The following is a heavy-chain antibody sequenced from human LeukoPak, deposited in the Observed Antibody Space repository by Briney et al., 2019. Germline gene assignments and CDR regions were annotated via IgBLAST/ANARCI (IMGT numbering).Heavy chain of an antibody. CDR2: IWHDGSDK. Sequence: PGGSLRLSCAASGFPFSSYGMHWVRQAPGKGLEWVAVIWHDGSDKYYADSVKGRFTVSRDNSKITMYLQINSLTAEDTAVYYCARDPGLGLWNGLDVWGQGTTVTVSS. J-gene: IGHJ6*02. CDR1: GFPFSSYG. D-gene: IGHD3-16*01. V-gene: IGHV3-33*01. CDR3: ARDPGLGLWNGLDV.